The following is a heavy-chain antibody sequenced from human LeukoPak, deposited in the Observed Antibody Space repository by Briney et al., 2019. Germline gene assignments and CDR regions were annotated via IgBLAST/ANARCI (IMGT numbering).Heavy chain of an antibody. J-gene: IGHJ5*02. Sequence: SETLSLTCTVSGGSISSYYWSWIRQPPGKGLEWIGYIYYSGSTNYNPSLKSRVTISADTSKNQFSLKLSSVTAVDTAVYYCARGRVSMVRGVIILNWFDPWGQGTLVTVSS. CDR2: IYYSGST. CDR1: GGSISSYY. D-gene: IGHD3-10*01. V-gene: IGHV4-59*01. CDR3: ARGRVSMVRGVIILNWFDP.